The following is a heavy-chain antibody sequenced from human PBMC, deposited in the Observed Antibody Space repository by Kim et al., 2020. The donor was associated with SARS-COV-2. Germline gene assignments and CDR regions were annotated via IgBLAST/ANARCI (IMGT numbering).Heavy chain of an antibody. Sequence: GGSLRLSCTASGFTFGDYAMSWVRQAPGKGLEWVGFIRSKAYGGTTEYAASVKGRFTISRDDSKSIAYLQMNSLKTEDTAVYYCTTPGQLPQDIVVVPAPYYYYGMDVWGQGTTVTVSS. CDR2: IRSKAYGGTT. J-gene: IGHJ6*02. CDR3: TTPGQLPQDIVVVPAPYYYYGMDV. D-gene: IGHD2-2*01. CDR1: GFTFGDYA. V-gene: IGHV3-49*04.